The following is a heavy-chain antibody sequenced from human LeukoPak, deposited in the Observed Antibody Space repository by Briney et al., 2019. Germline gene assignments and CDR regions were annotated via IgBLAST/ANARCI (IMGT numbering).Heavy chain of an antibody. J-gene: IGHJ4*02. D-gene: IGHD3-22*01. CDR1: GGSISTYY. CDR2: VYYSGRT. V-gene: IGHV4-59*12. CDR3: ARSVITGGLWTRRHYFDY. Sequence: SETLSLTCTVSGGSISTYYWNWIRQPPGKGLEWIGYVYYSGRTNYNPSLKSRVTISVDTSKNQFSLKLSSVTAADTAVYYCARSVITGGLWTRRHYFDYWGQGTLVTVSS.